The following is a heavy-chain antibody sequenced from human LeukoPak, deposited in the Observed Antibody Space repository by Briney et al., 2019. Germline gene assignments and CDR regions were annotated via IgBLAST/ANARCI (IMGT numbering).Heavy chain of an antibody. J-gene: IGHJ4*02. D-gene: IGHD3-3*01. Sequence: SVKVSCKASGGTFTSYAISWVRQAPGQGLEWMGRIIPILGIANYAQKFQGRVTITADKSTSTAYMELRSLRSEDTAVYYCAREYDFWSGYYPSYFDYWGQGTLVTVSS. V-gene: IGHV1-69*04. CDR3: AREYDFWSGYYPSYFDY. CDR1: GGTFTSYA. CDR2: IIPILGIA.